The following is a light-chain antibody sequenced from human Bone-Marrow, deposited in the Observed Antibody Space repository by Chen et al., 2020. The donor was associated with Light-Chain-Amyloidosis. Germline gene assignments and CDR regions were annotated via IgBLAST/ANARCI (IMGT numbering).Light chain of an antibody. CDR1: QSVSNSY. V-gene: IGKV3-20*01. CDR3: QQYGSSLYT. CDR2: CAS. Sequence: EIVLTQSPGTLSLSPGERATLSCRASQSVSNSYLAWYQQKPGQAPRLLIYCASSRATGIPDRFSGSGSGTDFTLTISRLEPEDFAVYYCQQYGSSLYTFGQGTKLEIK. J-gene: IGKJ2*01.